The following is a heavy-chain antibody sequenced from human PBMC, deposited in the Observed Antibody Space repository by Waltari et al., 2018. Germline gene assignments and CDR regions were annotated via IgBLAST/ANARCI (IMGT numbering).Heavy chain of an antibody. J-gene: IGHJ6*02. V-gene: IGHV4-39*01. CDR2: IYHTGST. Sequence: QLQLQESGPGLVKPSETLSLTCTVSGGSIDSSSYYWGWIRQSPGKGLEWIGTIYHTGSTYDKPSLNSRVPLSIDTSKNQFSLKLSSVIATDTAVYYCAGLSSTSTGNYYYGLDVWGQGTTVTVSS. CDR3: AGLSSTSTGNYYYGLDV. CDR1: GGSIDSSSYY. D-gene: IGHD3-10*01.